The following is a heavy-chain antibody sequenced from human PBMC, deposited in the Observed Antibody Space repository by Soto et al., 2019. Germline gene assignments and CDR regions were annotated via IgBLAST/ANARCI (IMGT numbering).Heavy chain of an antibody. Sequence: GGSLRVSWAASGFTFSSYWMSWVRQAPGQGLEWVSSISGRGDATYYADSVKGRFTISRDNSKNTLFLQMNSLGADDTAVYYCAKDPILTTPPSFDPWGQGTLVTVSS. CDR1: GFTFSSYW. D-gene: IGHD3-9*01. J-gene: IGHJ5*02. CDR2: ISGRGDAT. V-gene: IGHV3-23*01. CDR3: AKDPILTTPPSFDP.